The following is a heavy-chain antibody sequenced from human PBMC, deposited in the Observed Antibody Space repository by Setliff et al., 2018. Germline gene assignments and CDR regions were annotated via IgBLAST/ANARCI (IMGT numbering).Heavy chain of an antibody. V-gene: IGHV4-59*02. Sequence: SETLSLTCAVSGGSVTSHYWSWIRQPPGKGLEWTGFIFYSGDTNSNPSLKSRVTMSVDTSKNQFSLKLNSVTAADTATYYCARDRSYYASGSFTKWFDYWGQGALVNVSS. CDR3: ARDRSYYASGSFTKWFDY. CDR1: GGSVTSHY. CDR2: IFYSGDT. J-gene: IGHJ4*02. D-gene: IGHD3-10*01.